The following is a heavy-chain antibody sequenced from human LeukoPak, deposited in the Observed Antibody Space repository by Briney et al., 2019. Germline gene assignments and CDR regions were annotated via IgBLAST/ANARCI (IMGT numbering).Heavy chain of an antibody. Sequence: ASVKVSCKASGYTFTSYDINWVRQATGQGLEWMGWMNPNSGNTGYAQKFQGRVTITADKSTSTAYMELSSLRSEDTAVYYCARDTKTPNYGSGIQLGTFDIWGQGTMVTVSS. V-gene: IGHV1-8*03. CDR2: MNPNSGNT. CDR3: ARDTKTPNYGSGIQLGTFDI. D-gene: IGHD3-10*01. CDR1: GYTFTSYD. J-gene: IGHJ3*02.